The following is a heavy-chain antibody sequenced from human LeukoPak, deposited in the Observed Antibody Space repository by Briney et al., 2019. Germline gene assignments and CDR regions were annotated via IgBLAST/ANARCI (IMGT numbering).Heavy chain of an antibody. J-gene: IGHJ3*02. CDR3: AAREAAVGAFDI. V-gene: IGHV1-69*05. Sequence: GASVKVSCKASGGTFSSYAISWVRQAPGQGLEWMGGIIPIFGTTNYAQKFQGRVTITTDESTSTAYMELSSLRSEDTAVYYCAAREAAVGAFDIWGQGTMVTVSS. CDR1: GGTFSSYA. D-gene: IGHD1-26*01. CDR2: IIPIFGTT.